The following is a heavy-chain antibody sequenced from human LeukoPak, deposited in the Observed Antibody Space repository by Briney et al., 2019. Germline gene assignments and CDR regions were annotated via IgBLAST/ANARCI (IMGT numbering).Heavy chain of an antibody. CDR3: ARLGIVVVPADIGAVFDY. Sequence: GESLKISCKGSGYSFTSYWIGWVRQMPGKGLEWMGIIYPGDSDTRYSPSFQGQVTISADKSISTAYLQWSSLKASDTAMYYCARLGIVVVPADIGAVFDYWGQGTLVTVSS. D-gene: IGHD2-2*01. CDR2: IYPGDSDT. V-gene: IGHV5-51*01. CDR1: GYSFTSYW. J-gene: IGHJ4*02.